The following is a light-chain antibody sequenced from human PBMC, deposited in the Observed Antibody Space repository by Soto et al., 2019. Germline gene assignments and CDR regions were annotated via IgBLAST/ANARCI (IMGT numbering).Light chain of an antibody. Sequence: QSALTQPASVSGSPGQSITISCTGTSSSVGGYNYVSWYQQHPGKAPKLMIYDVSNRPSGVSNRFSGSKSGNTASLTISGLQAEDEADYYCSSYTSSSTPLVFGTGTKVTVL. V-gene: IGLV2-14*01. CDR3: SSYTSSSTPLV. J-gene: IGLJ1*01. CDR1: SSSVGGYNY. CDR2: DVS.